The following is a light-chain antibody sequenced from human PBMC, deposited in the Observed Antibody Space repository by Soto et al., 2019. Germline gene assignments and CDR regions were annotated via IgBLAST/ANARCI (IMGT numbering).Light chain of an antibody. V-gene: IGKV3-20*01. CDR3: QQYGRSPIT. Sequence: EIVLTQSPGTLSLSPGERVTLSRRASQSVRSSLAWYQQRPGQTPRLLIYDASSRATGIPDRISGSGSGTDFTLTIRRLEPEDFAVYYCQQYGRSPITFGQGTRLEIK. J-gene: IGKJ5*01. CDR2: DAS. CDR1: QSVRSS.